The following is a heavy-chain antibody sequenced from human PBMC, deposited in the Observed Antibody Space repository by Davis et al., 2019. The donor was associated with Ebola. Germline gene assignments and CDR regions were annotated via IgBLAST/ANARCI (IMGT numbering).Heavy chain of an antibody. Sequence: MPSETLSLTCKVSGGSMESYYWTWIRQLPGKGLEWMGYIYDTGYTTYSPSLKSRVTLSVDTSKNQFSLKLSSVTAADTAVYYCARRYRGTGYSSSWGQGTLVTVSS. CDR3: ARRYRGTGYSSS. CDR1: GGSMESYY. D-gene: IGHD6-19*01. J-gene: IGHJ5*02. V-gene: IGHV4-59*12. CDR2: IYDTGYT.